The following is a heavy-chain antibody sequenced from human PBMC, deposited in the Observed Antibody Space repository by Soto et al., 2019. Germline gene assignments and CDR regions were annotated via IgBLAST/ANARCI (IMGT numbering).Heavy chain of an antibody. CDR3: ARETNDYSNYVHRHFDY. CDR2: IYYSGST. Sequence: SETLSLTCTVSGGSISSGGYYWSWIRQHPGKGLEWIGYIYYSGSTYYNPSLKSRVTISVDTSKNQFSLKLSSVTAADTAVYYCARETNDYSNYVHRHFDYWGQGTLVTVSS. J-gene: IGHJ4*02. V-gene: IGHV4-31*03. D-gene: IGHD4-4*01. CDR1: GGSISSGGYY.